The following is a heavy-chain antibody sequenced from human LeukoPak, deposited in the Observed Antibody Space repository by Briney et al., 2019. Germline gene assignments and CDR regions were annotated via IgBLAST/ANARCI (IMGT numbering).Heavy chain of an antibody. Sequence: GGSLRLSCAASGFTASSNYMSWVRQAPGKGLEWVSVIYSGGSTYYADSVKGRFTISRDNSKNTLYLQMNSLRAEYTAVYYCARELIRGYDSSFDYWGQGTLVTVSS. CDR1: GFTASSNY. CDR2: IYSGGST. J-gene: IGHJ4*02. CDR3: ARELIRGYDSSFDY. V-gene: IGHV3-53*01. D-gene: IGHD5-12*01.